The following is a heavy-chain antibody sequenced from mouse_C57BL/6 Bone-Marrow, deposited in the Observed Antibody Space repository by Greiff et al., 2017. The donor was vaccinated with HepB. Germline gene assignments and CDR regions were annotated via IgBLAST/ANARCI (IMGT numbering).Heavy chain of an antibody. CDR1: GYTFTSYW. V-gene: IGHV1-74*01. CDR3: AGTVVAEGFAY. J-gene: IGHJ3*01. Sequence: QVQLKQPGAELVKPGASVKVSCKASGYTFTSYWMHWVKQRPGQGLEWIGRIHPSDSDTNYNQKFKGKATLTEDKSSSTAYMKLSSLTSEDSAVYYCAGTVVAEGFAYWGQGTLVTVSA. D-gene: IGHD1-1*01. CDR2: IHPSDSDT.